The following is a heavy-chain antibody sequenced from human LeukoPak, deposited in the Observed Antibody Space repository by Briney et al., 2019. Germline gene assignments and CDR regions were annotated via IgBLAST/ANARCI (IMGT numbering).Heavy chain of an antibody. V-gene: IGHV3-23*01. D-gene: IGHD3/OR15-3a*01. J-gene: IGHJ4*02. CDR2: ISGSGGST. CDR3: ARHLGISGPTSLTYFDY. Sequence: GXXLRLSCAAYGFTFSSYAMTWVRQAPGKGLEWITSISGSGGSTYSADSVKGRFTSCRDNCKNTLYLEMNRLRAGDRAVYYCARHLGISGPTSLTYFDYWGQGTLATVSS. CDR1: GFTFSSYA.